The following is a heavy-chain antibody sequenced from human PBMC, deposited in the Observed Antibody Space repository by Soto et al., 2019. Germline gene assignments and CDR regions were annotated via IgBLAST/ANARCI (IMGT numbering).Heavy chain of an antibody. J-gene: IGHJ5*02. CDR3: ARGPISLWFGELNWFDP. D-gene: IGHD3-10*01. V-gene: IGHV4-59*01. CDR1: GGSISSYY. CDR2: IYYSGST. Sequence: SETLSLTCTVSGGSISSYYWSWIRQPPGKGLEWIGYIYYSGSTNYNPSLKSRVTIPVDTSKNQFSLKLSSVTAADTAVYYCARGPISLWFGELNWFDPWGQGTLVTVSS.